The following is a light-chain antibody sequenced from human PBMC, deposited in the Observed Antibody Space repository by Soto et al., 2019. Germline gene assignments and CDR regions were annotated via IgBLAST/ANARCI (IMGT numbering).Light chain of an antibody. Sequence: DIVLTQSPGTLSLSPGERATLSCRASQSVTSTYLAWYKHKPGQPPRLLIFGASSRATGVPDRFSGSGSGTDFTLTISRREPEDFAVYYCQHFGSSPWTFGQGTKVEIK. CDR3: QHFGSSPWT. J-gene: IGKJ1*01. V-gene: IGKV3-20*01. CDR2: GAS. CDR1: QSVTSTY.